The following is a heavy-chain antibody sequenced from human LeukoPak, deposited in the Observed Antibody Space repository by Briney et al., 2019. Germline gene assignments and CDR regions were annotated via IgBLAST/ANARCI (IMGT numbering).Heavy chain of an antibody. CDR3: ARDVSSYDSSGYYAEYFQH. D-gene: IGHD3-22*01. J-gene: IGHJ1*01. V-gene: IGHV1-2*02. CDR1: GYTFTGYY. Sequence: ASVKVSCKASGYTFTGYYMHWMRQAPGQGLEWMGWINPNSGGTNYAQKFQGRVTMTRDTSISTAYMELSRLRSDDTAVYYCARDVSSYDSSGYYAEYFQHWGQGTLVTVSS. CDR2: INPNSGGT.